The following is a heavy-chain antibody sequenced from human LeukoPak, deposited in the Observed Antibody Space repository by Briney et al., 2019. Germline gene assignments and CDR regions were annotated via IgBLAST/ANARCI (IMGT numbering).Heavy chain of an antibody. CDR3: VRSTAVLPFDY. CDR1: GFTLSDYW. J-gene: IGHJ4*02. V-gene: IGHV3-74*01. Sequence: GGSLRLSCAASGFTLSDYWMHWVRQGPGKGLVWVSRINPDGSSTNDADFVKGRFTISRDNAKNTLNLQMNSLRAEDTAVYYCVRSTAVLPFDYWGQEIPVTVSS. CDR2: INPDGSST. D-gene: IGHD6-6*01.